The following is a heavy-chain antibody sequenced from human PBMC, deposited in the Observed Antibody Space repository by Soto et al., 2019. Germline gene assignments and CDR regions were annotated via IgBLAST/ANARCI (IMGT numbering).Heavy chain of an antibody. D-gene: IGHD2-2*01. CDR1: GFTFSSYG. J-gene: IGHJ5*02. Sequence: LRLSCAGSGFTFSSYGIHWVRQAPGKGLEWVALISYDGGNEKYTESVKDRFTISRDDSRNMLFLQMNTLNTDDTATYHCATLPGIVSVAGVLDLWGQGTLVTVSS. V-gene: IGHV3-30*03. CDR3: ATLPGIVSVAGVLDL. CDR2: ISYDGGNE.